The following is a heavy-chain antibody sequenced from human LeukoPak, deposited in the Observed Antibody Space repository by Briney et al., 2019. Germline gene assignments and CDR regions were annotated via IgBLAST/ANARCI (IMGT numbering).Heavy chain of an antibody. CDR2: LRLDGSNE. Sequence: GGSLRLSCAASGFTFSSHGMHWVRQAPGKGLEWVAFLRLDGSNEDYADSVKGRFNVTRDNSKNTLYLQMSTLRTEDTAVYYCAKDLRVIYASGSFYYRYMDVWGKGTTVIISS. J-gene: IGHJ6*03. CDR1: GFTFSSHG. CDR3: AKDLRVIYASGSFYYRYMDV. D-gene: IGHD3-10*01. V-gene: IGHV3-30*02.